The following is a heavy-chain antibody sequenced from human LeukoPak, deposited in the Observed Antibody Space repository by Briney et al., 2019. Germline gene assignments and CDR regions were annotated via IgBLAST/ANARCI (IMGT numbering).Heavy chain of an antibody. CDR2: ISGSGGST. CDR3: AKDGVYYYGSGSYYNY. Sequence: GGSLRLSCAASGLTFSSYAMSWVRQAPGKGLEWVSAISGSGGSTYYADSVKGRFTISRDNSKNTLYLQMNSLRAEDAAVYYCAKDGVYYYGSGSYYNYWGQGTLVTVSS. V-gene: IGHV3-23*01. J-gene: IGHJ4*02. D-gene: IGHD3-10*01. CDR1: GLTFSSYA.